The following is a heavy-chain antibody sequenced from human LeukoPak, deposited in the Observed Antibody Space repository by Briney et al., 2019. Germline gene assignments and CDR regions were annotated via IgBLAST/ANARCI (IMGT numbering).Heavy chain of an antibody. D-gene: IGHD1-26*01. V-gene: IGHV1-2*02. J-gene: IGHJ6*03. CDR3: ASKKSGSYYYYYYYMDV. Sequence: GASVKVSCKASGYTFTGYYMHWVRQAPGQGLEWMGWINPNSGGTNYAQKFQGRVTMTRDTSISTAYMELSRLRSDDTAVYYCASKKSGSYYYYYYYMDVWGKGTTVTVSS. CDR2: INPNSGGT. CDR1: GYTFTGYY.